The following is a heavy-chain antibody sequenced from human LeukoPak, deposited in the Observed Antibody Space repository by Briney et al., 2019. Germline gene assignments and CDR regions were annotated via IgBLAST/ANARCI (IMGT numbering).Heavy chain of an antibody. CDR3: AKRGYSSSWNFDS. Sequence: GGSLRLSCAASGFTVSSNYMSWVRQAPGKGLEWVAFIRYDGSNKYYADSVKGRFTISRDNSKNTVSLQMNSLRPEDTAVYYCAKRGYSSSWNFDSWGQGTLVTVSS. CDR2: IRYDGSNK. CDR1: GFTVSSNY. D-gene: IGHD6-13*01. V-gene: IGHV3-30*02. J-gene: IGHJ4*02.